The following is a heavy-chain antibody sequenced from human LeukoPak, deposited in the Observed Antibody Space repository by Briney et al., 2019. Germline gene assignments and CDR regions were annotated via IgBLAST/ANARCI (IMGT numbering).Heavy chain of an antibody. CDR3: ARGLRYCSGGSCLPVVSGLDY. Sequence: PSETLSLTCTVSGGSISSSNYYWGWIRQPPGKGLEWIGTTYYSGSTYYNPSLRSRVTISVDTSKNQFSLKLNSVTAANTAVYYCARGLRYCSGGSCLPVVSGLDYWGQGTLVTVSS. J-gene: IGHJ4*02. CDR1: GGSISSSNYY. CDR2: TYYSGST. D-gene: IGHD2-15*01. V-gene: IGHV4-39*07.